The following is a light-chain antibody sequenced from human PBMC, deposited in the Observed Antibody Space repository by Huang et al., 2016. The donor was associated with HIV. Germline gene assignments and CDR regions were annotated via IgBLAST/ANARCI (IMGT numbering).Light chain of an antibody. CDR3: QQRSDWPRT. V-gene: IGKV3-11*01. CDR2: ETV. Sequence: EIVLTQSSATLSLSPGERATLSCRASQSISSNFAWYQQKPGQAPRLLIYETVNRVTDIPGRFSGSGSGTDFSLTIFSLEPEDFAVYYCQQRSDWPRTFGQGTKLEI. CDR1: QSISSN. J-gene: IGKJ2*01.